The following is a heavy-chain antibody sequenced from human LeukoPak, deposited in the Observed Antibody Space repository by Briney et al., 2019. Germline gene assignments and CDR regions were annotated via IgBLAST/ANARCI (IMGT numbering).Heavy chain of an antibody. CDR2: IGGSGGVT. CDR1: GFTFSTYA. D-gene: IGHD2-2*01. V-gene: IGHV3-23*01. J-gene: IGHJ5*02. CDR3: AKDGRGGDCTSASCTNWFGP. Sequence: PGGSLRLSCAASGFTFSTYALTWVRQAPGKGLEWVSTIGGSGGVTYYADSVKGRFTISIDNSKNTLYLQMNSLRAEDTAVYYCAKDGRGGDCTSASCTNWFGPWGQGTLVTVSS.